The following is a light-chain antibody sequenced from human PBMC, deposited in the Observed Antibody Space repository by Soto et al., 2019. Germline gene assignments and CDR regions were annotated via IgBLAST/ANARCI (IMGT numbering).Light chain of an antibody. V-gene: IGLV1-40*01. Sequence: QSVLTQPPSVSGAPGQRVTISCTGSSSNIGAGYDVQWYQQLPGTAHKLLIYGNSNRPSRVPDRFSGSKSGTSASLAITGLQAEDDADYYCQFYDSSLSGWVFGGGTKLTVL. J-gene: IGLJ3*02. CDR2: GNS. CDR1: SSNIGAGYD. CDR3: QFYDSSLSGWV.